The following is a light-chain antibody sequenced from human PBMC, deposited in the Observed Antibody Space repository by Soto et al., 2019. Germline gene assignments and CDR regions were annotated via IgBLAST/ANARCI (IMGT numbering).Light chain of an antibody. V-gene: IGLV1-44*01. CDR1: SSNIGSNP. CDR2: SSN. Sequence: QSVLTQPPSASGTPGQRVTISCSGSSSNIGSNPVNWYQQLPGTAPKLLIYSSNQRPSGLPDRVSGSKAGTSASLAISGLPSEDEADYYCAAWDDSLNGVVFGRGTTLTVL. CDR3: AAWDDSLNGVV. J-gene: IGLJ2*01.